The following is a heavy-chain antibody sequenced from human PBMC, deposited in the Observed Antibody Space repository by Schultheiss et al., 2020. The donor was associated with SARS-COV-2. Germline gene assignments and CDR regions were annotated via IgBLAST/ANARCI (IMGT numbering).Heavy chain of an antibody. CDR2: ISSSSSYI. CDR1: GFTFSDYS. CDR3: ARVGYSYGLDYYYYGMDV. D-gene: IGHD5-18*01. Sequence: GGSLRLSCAASGFTFSDYSMNWVRQAPGKGLEWVSSISSSSSYIYYADSVKGRFTISRDNAKNSLYLQMNSLRAEDTAVYYCARVGYSYGLDYYYYGMDVWGQGTTVTVSS. J-gene: IGHJ6*02. V-gene: IGHV3-21*01.